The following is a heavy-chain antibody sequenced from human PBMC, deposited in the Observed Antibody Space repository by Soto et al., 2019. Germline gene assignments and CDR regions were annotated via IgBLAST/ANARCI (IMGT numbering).Heavy chain of an antibody. J-gene: IGHJ4*02. CDR3: VRDSYYYDSSGYYLYYSDY. Sequence: RVSCGVAEFTRSSYSMNWVRQAPGKGLEWVSSISGSSSYIYYADSVKGRFTISRDNAKNSLYLQMNSLRAEDTAVYYCVRDSYYYDSSGYYLYYSDYWGQGTLVTVSS. V-gene: IGHV3-21*01. CDR1: EFTRSSYS. D-gene: IGHD3-22*01. CDR2: ISGSSSYI.